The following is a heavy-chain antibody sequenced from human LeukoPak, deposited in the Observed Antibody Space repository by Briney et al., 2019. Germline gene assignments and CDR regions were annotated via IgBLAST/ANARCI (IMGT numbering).Heavy chain of an antibody. CDR3: ARVGPHTYYDFWSGYPPRYMDV. CDR2: ISAYNGNT. D-gene: IGHD3-3*01. J-gene: IGHJ6*03. Sequence: ASVKVSCKASGYTFTGYGISWVRQAPGQGLEWMGWISAYNGNTNYAQKLQGRVTMTTDTSTSTAYMELRSLRSDDTAVYYCARVGPHTYYDFWSGYPPRYMDVWGKGTTVTVSS. CDR1: GYTFTGYG. V-gene: IGHV1-18*01.